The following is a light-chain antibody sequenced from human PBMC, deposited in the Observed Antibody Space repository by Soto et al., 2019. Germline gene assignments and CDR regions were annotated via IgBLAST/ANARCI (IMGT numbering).Light chain of an antibody. J-gene: IGKJ1*01. Sequence: TQSPATLSLSPGERATLSCRASQSVSSYLAWYQQKPGQATKLLIYDASSMDTGIPARFSGSGSGTDFTLTISSIEPEDFAVYYCQQYSSWTFGQGTKVDIK. CDR1: QSVSSY. V-gene: IGKV3-11*01. CDR2: DAS. CDR3: QQYSSWT.